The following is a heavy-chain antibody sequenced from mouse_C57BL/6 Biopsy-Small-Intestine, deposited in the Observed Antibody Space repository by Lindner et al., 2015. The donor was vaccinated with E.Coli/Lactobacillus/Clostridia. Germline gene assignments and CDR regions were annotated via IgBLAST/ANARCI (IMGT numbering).Heavy chain of an antibody. V-gene: IGHV1-39*01. CDR1: GYSFTGYN. D-gene: IGHD4-1*01. Sequence: VQLQESGAELVKPGASVKISCKASGYSFTGYNMNWVKQSHGKSLEWIGNINPYYGSTNYNQKFKGKATLTVDKSSSTAYMQLNSLTSEDSAVYYCARRELEGFAYWGQGTLVTVSA. J-gene: IGHJ3*01. CDR2: INPYYGST. CDR3: ARRELEGFAY.